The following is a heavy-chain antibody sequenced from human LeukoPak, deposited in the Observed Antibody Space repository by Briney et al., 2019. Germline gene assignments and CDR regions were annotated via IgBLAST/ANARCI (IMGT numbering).Heavy chain of an antibody. D-gene: IGHD6-19*01. CDR3: AKDKSIAVAGTSDYFDY. CDR1: GFTFSGYG. J-gene: IGHJ4*02. V-gene: IGHV3-30*18. Sequence: GGSLRLSCAASGFTFSGYGMHWVRQAPGKGLEWVAVISYDGSYKYYADSLKGRSTISRDNSKNTLYLQMNSLRPEDTAVYYCAKDKSIAVAGTSDYFDYWGQGTLVTVSS. CDR2: ISYDGSYK.